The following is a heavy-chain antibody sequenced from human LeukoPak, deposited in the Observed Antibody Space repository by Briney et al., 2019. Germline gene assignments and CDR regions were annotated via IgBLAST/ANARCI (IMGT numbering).Heavy chain of an antibody. D-gene: IGHD2-2*01. J-gene: IGHJ6*04. V-gene: IGHV3-30*04. CDR1: GFTFSSYA. Sequence: GRSLRLSCAASGFTFSSYAMHWVRQAPGEGLEWVAVISYDGSNKYYADSVKGRFTISRDNSKNTLYLQMNSLRAEDTAVYYCAREPAPIVVVPAASRYYYYYYAMDVWGKGTTVTVSS. CDR2: ISYDGSNK. CDR3: AREPAPIVVVPAASRYYYYYYAMDV.